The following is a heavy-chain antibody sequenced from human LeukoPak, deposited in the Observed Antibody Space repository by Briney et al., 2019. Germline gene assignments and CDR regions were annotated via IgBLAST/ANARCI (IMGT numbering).Heavy chain of an antibody. CDR3: ARGRGLGVVSPYFDY. J-gene: IGHJ4*02. CDR1: GFSVSNNY. D-gene: IGHD3-3*01. Sequence: PVGSLRLSCVVSGFSVSNNYIIWVRQAPGNGLERVSVIYGDGRTSHSASVRGRFTISRDNSKNIVSLQMNNLRAEDTAVYYCARGRGLGVVSPYFDYWGQGTLVTVSS. CDR2: IYGDGRT. V-gene: IGHV3-53*01.